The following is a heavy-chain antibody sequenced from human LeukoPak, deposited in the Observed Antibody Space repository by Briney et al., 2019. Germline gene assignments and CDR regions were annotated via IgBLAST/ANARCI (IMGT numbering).Heavy chain of an antibody. CDR2: IIPIFGTA. J-gene: IGHJ6*03. V-gene: IGHV1-69*05. D-gene: IGHD6-13*01. CDR3: ARGGYSSSWYGGDYYYYYMDV. CDR1: GGTFSSYA. Sequence: ASVKVSCKASGGTFSSYAISWVRQAPGQGLEWMGGIIPIFGTANYAQKFQGRVTITTDESTSTAYMELSSLRSEDTAVYYCARGGYSSSWYGGDYYYYYMDVWGKGTTVTVSS.